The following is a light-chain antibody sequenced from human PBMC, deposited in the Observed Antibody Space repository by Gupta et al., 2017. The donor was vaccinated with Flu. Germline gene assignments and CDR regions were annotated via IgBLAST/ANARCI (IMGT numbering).Light chain of an antibody. CDR3: QQRGDGPPAAT. V-gene: IGKV3-11*01. Sequence: LLLSSGGEATPSCRASQRVSRYLAWYQQKPAQAPRLLIYDASDRATGILARFSGTGAGTDFTLTITNREPEDSAVDYCQQRGDGPPAATFGGGTKVEIK. J-gene: IGKJ4*01. CDR2: DAS. CDR1: QRVSRY.